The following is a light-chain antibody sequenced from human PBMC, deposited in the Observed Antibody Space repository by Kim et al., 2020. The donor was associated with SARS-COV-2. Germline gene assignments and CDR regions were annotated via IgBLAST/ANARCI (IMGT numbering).Light chain of an antibody. CDR3: QQYGSSPLT. Sequence: SPGESATLSCRASQSVSSSYLAWYQQKPGQAPRLLIYGASSRATGIPDRFSGSGSGTDFTLTISRLDPEDFAVYYCQQYGSSPLTFGPGTKVDIK. CDR1: QSVSSSY. J-gene: IGKJ3*01. V-gene: IGKV3-20*01. CDR2: GAS.